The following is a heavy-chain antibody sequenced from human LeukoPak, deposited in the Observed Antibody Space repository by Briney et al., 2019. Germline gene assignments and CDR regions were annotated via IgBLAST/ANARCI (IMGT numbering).Heavy chain of an antibody. CDR1: GGSITSNIYY. CDR3: ARAPDIMYAFDI. V-gene: IGHV4-39*01. D-gene: IGHD5/OR15-5a*01. CDR2: LYYTGST. J-gene: IGHJ3*02. Sequence: RPSETLSLTCTVSGGSITSNIYYLGWIRPPPGKGLEWIGSLYYTGSTYYNPSLKSRVTISVDTSKNQVSLKLTSVTAADTAVYYCARAPDIMYAFDIWGQGTMVTVSS.